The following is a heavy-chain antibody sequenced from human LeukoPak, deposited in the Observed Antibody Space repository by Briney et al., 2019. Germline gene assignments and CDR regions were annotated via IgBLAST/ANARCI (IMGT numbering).Heavy chain of an antibody. CDR1: GSSIDEYA. J-gene: IGHJ5*02. D-gene: IGHD2-8*02. Sequence: PGGSLSLSCAASGSSIDEYAMHWVRQDPGKGLEWVSGSNWRSDFVAYADSVKGRFIISRDNAKNSAYLEMNSLRTEDTALYFCTKGSWSPRGFNWFDPWGQGTVVTVSS. V-gene: IGHV3-9*01. CDR3: TKGSWSPRGFNWFDP. CDR2: SNWRSDFV.